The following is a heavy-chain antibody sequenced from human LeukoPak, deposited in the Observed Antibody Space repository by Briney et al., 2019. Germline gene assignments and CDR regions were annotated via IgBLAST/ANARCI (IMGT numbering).Heavy chain of an antibody. J-gene: IGHJ4*02. CDR1: GFSFSSYA. V-gene: IGHV3-23*01. D-gene: IGHD4/OR15-4a*01. CDR3: ARRAGAYSHPYDY. Sequence: GGSLRLSCAASGFSFSSYAMSWVRQAPGKGLEWVSGISGSDGSTYYADSVKGRFTISRDNSKNTLYLQMNSLRAEDTAVYYCARRAGAYSHPYDYWGQGTLVTVSS. CDR2: ISGSDGST.